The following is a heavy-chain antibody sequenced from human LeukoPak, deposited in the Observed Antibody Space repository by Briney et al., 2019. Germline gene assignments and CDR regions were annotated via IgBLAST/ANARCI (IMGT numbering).Heavy chain of an antibody. CDR3: ARAARATVTRGWFDP. V-gene: IGHV1-69*05. CDR2: IIPIFGTA. D-gene: IGHD4-17*01. J-gene: IGHJ5*02. CDR1: GGTFSSYA. Sequence: SVKVSCKASGGTFSSYALSWVRQAPGQGLEWMGGIIPIFGTANYAQKFQGRVTITTDESTSTAYMELSSLRSEDTAVYYCARAARATVTRGWFDPWGQGTLVTVSS.